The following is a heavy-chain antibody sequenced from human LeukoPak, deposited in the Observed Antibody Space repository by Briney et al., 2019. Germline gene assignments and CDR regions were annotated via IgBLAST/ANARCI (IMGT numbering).Heavy chain of an antibody. Sequence: SVKVSCKASGGTFSSYAISWVRQAPGQGLEGMGGIIPIFGTANYAQKFQGRVTITADESTSTAYMELSSLRSEDTAVYYCAREARIAAAGPPDWFDPWGQGTLVTVSS. V-gene: IGHV1-69*01. CDR1: GGTFSSYA. CDR3: AREARIAAAGPPDWFDP. J-gene: IGHJ5*02. CDR2: IIPIFGTA. D-gene: IGHD6-13*01.